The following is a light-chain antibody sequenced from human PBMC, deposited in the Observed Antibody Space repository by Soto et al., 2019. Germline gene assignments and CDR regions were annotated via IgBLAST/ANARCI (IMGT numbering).Light chain of an antibody. CDR2: WAS. J-gene: IGKJ4*01. CDR3: QQYYSTPPRLT. V-gene: IGKV4-1*01. CDR1: QSVLYSSNNKNY. Sequence: DIVMTQSPDSLAVSLGERATINCKSSQSVLYSSNNKNYLAWYQQKPGQPPKLLIYWASTRESGVTDRFSGSGSGTDFTLTSSSLQAEDVAVYYCQQYYSTPPRLTFGGGTKVEIK.